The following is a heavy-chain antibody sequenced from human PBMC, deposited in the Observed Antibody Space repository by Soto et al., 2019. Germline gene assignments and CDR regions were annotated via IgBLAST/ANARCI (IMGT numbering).Heavy chain of an antibody. CDR2: IYYSGSA. CDR3: ARRLDHSSGWWGWFDP. Sequence: QLQLQESGPGLVKPSETLSLTCTVSGGSISNNNYYWGWIRQPPGKGLEWIGSIYYSGSAYYMPSLKGRVTISVDTSKNQYSRELSSVTAADTAVYYCARRLDHSSGWWGWFDPGGEGTVVTVSS. J-gene: IGHJ5*02. CDR1: GGSISNNNYY. D-gene: IGHD6-19*01. V-gene: IGHV4-39*01.